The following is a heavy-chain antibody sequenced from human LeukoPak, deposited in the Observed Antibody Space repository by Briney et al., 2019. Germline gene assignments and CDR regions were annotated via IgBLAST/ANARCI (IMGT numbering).Heavy chain of an antibody. CDR2: VKSKSDGETT. CDR3: TLIQGWGSGSYYRDF. V-gene: IGHV3-15*01. CDR1: GLSISNDW. J-gene: IGHJ4*02. D-gene: IGHD3-10*01. Sequence: PGGSLRLSCAASGLSISNDWMSWVRQAPGKGLEWVARVKSKSDGETTDYAAPVKGRFTISRDDSKNTLYLQMNSLKTEDTAVYYCTLIQGWGSGSYYRDFWGQGTLVTVSS.